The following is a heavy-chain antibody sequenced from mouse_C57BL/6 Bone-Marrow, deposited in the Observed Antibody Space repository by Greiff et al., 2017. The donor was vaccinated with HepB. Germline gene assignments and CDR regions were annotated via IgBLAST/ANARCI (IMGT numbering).Heavy chain of an antibody. CDR2: IHPNSGST. D-gene: IGHD1-1*01. V-gene: IGHV1-64*01. J-gene: IGHJ4*01. CDR1: GYTFTSYW. CDR3: AREGIITTVVAEYYYAMDY. Sequence: QVQLQQPGAELVKPGASVKLSCKASGYTFTSYWMHWVKQRPGQGLEWIGMIHPNSGSTNYNEKFKSKATLTVDKSSSTAYIQLSSLTSEDSAVYYCAREGIITTVVAEYYYAMDYWGQGTSVTVSS.